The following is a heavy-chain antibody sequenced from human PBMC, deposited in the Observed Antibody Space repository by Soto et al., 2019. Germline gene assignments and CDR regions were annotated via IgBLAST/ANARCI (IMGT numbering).Heavy chain of an antibody. J-gene: IGHJ6*02. Sequence: QITLKESGPTLVKPTQTLTLTCTFSGFSLSTSGVGVAWIRQPPGKALEWLALIYWDDGKRYRPSLESRLTSTKDTSKNQVMLTMTNMDPVDTATYYCAYVPCSGGICFWFHYRGMDVWGQGTTVTVSS. V-gene: IGHV2-5*02. D-gene: IGHD2-15*01. CDR1: GFSLSTSGVG. CDR2: IYWDDGK. CDR3: AYVPCSGGICFWFHYRGMDV.